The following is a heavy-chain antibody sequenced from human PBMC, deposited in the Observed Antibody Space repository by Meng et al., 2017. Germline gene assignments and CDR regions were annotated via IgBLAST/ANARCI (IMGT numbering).Heavy chain of an antibody. CDR1: GDSVSSNSAA. CDR2: TYYRSKWYN. J-gene: IGHJ4*02. D-gene: IGHD4-11*01. CDR3: ARETTVTASDFDY. Sequence: SETLSLTCAISGDSVSSNSAAWSWIRQSPSRGLEWLGGTYYRSKWYNDYAVSVKSRITINPDTSKNQFSLQLNSVTPEDTAVYYCARETTVTASDFDYWGQGTLVTVSS. V-gene: IGHV6-1*01.